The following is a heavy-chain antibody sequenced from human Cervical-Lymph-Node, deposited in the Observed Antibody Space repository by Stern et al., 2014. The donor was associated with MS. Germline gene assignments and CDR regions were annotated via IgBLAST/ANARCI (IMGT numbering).Heavy chain of an antibody. CDR3: VALPWDLTQNYYLDY. J-gene: IGHJ4*02. D-gene: IGHD1-26*01. CDR1: GFTFTDST. CDR2: IVVYSGNT. V-gene: IGHV1-58*02. Sequence: VQLVQSGPEVRKPGTSVKVSCEASGFTFTDSTIPWVRQGRGQRLEWIGRIVVYSGNTNYAPKFQERVTITRDMSTRAAYMDLSSLRSEDTAVYYCVALPWDLTQNYYLDYWGQGTLVTVSA.